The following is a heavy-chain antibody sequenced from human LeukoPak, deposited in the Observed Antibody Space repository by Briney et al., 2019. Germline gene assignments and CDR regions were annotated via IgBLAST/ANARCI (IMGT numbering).Heavy chain of an antibody. J-gene: IGHJ5*02. D-gene: IGHD3-22*01. CDR2: IYNVGNT. Sequence: GGSLRLSCAASGFTVSSNYMSWVRQAPGKGLEWVSVIYNVGNTHYADSVKGRVTISRDISKNMIYLQINSLSAEDTAMYFCARSSRYYYDGSGYYPGPPDHWGQGTLVTVS. V-gene: IGHV3-53*01. CDR3: ARSSRYYYDGSGYYPGPPDH. CDR1: GFTVSSNY.